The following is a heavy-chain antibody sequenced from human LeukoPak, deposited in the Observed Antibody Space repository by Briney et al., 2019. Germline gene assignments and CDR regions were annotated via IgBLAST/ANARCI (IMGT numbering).Heavy chain of an antibody. D-gene: IGHD1-26*01. V-gene: IGHV1-69*05. CDR2: IIPIFGTA. Sequence: GASVKVSCKASGGTFSSYAISWVRQAPGQGLEWMGGIIPIFGTANYAQKFQGRVTITTDESTSTAYMELSSLRSEDTAVYCCARDLGGSYHDAFDIWGQGTMVTVSS. J-gene: IGHJ3*02. CDR1: GGTFSSYA. CDR3: ARDLGGSYHDAFDI.